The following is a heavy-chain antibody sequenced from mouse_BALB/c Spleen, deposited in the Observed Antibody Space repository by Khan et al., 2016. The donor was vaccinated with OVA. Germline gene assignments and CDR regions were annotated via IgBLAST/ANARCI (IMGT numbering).Heavy chain of an antibody. Sequence: QIQLVQSGPELKKPGETVKISCKASGYTFTDYGMHWVKQAPGKGLKWMGWINTYTGEPTYADDFKGRFAFSLETSASTAYLQINNLKNEDTATYVCASHGDWDFDAWGAGTTVTVSS. CDR1: GYTFTDYG. CDR3: ASHGDWDFDA. D-gene: IGHD1-2*01. J-gene: IGHJ1*01. CDR2: INTYTGEP. V-gene: IGHV9-3-1*01.